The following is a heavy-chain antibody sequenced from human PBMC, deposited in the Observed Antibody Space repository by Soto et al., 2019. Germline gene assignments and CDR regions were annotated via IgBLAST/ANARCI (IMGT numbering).Heavy chain of an antibody. J-gene: IGHJ1*01. CDR3: ARYPYYYDSSGYKYFQH. CDR2: INPNSGGT. V-gene: IGHV1-2*04. CDR1: GYTFTGYY. Sequence: GASVKVSCKASGYTFTGYYMHWVRQAPGQGLEWMGWINPNSGGTNYAQKFQGWVTMTRDTSISTAYMELSRLRSDDTAVYYCARYPYYYDSSGYKYFQHWGQGTLVTAPQ. D-gene: IGHD3-22*01.